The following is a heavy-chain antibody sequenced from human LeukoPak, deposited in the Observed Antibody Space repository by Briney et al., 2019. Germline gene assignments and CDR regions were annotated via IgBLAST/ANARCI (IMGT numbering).Heavy chain of an antibody. J-gene: IGHJ4*02. CDR1: GFTFSNYW. Sequence: GGSLRLSCAASGFTFSNYWMSWVRQAPGKGLEWVATIKEDGGEIYYVDSVKGRFTISRDNAKNSLDLQMNSLRAEDTAVHYCAKSYKVIVEGYKSGYYFDYWGQGTLVTVSS. CDR3: AKSYKVIVEGYKSGYYFDY. D-gene: IGHD3-22*01. CDR2: IKEDGGEI. V-gene: IGHV3-7*01.